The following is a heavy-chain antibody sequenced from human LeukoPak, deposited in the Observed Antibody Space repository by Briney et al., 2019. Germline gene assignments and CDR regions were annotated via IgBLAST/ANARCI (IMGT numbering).Heavy chain of an antibody. CDR1: GGSFSGYY. CDR3: AGGYPITIFGVVPHPSDY. J-gene: IGHJ4*02. V-gene: IGHV4-34*01. Sequence: SETLSLTCAVYGGSFSGYYWSWIRQPPGKGLEWIGEINHSGSTNYNPSLKSRVTISVDTSKNQFSLKLSSVTAADTAVYYCAGGYPITIFGVVPHPSDYWGQGTLVTVSS. D-gene: IGHD3-3*01. CDR2: INHSGST.